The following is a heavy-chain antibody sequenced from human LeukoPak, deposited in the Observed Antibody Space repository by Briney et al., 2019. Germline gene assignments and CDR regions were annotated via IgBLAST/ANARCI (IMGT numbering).Heavy chain of an antibody. CDR1: GYTFTGYY. J-gene: IGHJ5*02. Sequence: ASVKVSCKASGYTFTGYYMHWVRQAPGQGLEWMGWINPNSGGTNYAQKFQGRVTMTRDTSISTAYMELSRLRSDDTAVYYCARDTTGALGWFDPWGQGTLVTVSS. D-gene: IGHD4-17*01. V-gene: IGHV1-2*02. CDR2: INPNSGGT. CDR3: ARDTTGALGWFDP.